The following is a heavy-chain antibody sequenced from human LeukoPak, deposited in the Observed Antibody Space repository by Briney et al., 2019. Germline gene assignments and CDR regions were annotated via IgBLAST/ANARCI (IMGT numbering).Heavy chain of an antibody. J-gene: IGHJ3*02. Sequence: PSETLSLTCTVSGGSISSYYWSWIRQPPGKGLEWIGYIYYSGSTNYNPSLKSRVTISVDTSKNQFSLKLSSVTAADTAVYYCARAPITIFGVVDAFDIWGQGTMVTVSS. CDR3: ARAPITIFGVVDAFDI. V-gene: IGHV4-59*01. D-gene: IGHD3-3*01. CDR2: IYYSGST. CDR1: GGSISSYY.